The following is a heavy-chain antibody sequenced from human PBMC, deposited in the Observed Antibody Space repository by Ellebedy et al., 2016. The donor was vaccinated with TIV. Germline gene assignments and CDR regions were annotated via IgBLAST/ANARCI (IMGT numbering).Heavy chain of an antibody. V-gene: IGHV4-34*01. CDR3: ATSGYSDTWLFRGMDV. D-gene: IGHD6-13*01. J-gene: IGHJ6*02. Sequence: SETLSLTCAVYGGSFSGYYWSWIRQPPGKGLEWIGEINHSGSTNYNPSLKSRVTISVDTSKNQFSLKLSSVTAADTAVYYCATSGYSDTWLFRGMDVWGQGTTVTVSS. CDR2: INHSGST. CDR1: GGSFSGYY.